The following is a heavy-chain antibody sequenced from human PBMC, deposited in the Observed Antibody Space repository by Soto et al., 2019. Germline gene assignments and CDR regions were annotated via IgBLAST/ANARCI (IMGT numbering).Heavy chain of an antibody. CDR2: IKTNTEGGTT. CDR3: TTGSVAGV. Sequence: EVQLVESGGGFIYPGGSLRLSCAASGLTISNAWMNWVLQAPGKGLEWVGLIKTNTEGGTTDYAAALKGRFTVSRDDSKNTLYLQMNSLKAEATAVYYCTTGSVAGVWGQGTAVTVSS. J-gene: IGHJ6*02. V-gene: IGHV3-15*07. CDR1: GLTISNAW. D-gene: IGHD2-15*01.